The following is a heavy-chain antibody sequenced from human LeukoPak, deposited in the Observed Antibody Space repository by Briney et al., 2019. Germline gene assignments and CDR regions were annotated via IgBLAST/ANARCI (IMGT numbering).Heavy chain of an antibody. D-gene: IGHD2-15*01. V-gene: IGHV1-69*06. CDR3: ARDCDRGYFDY. CDR2: IIPIFGTA. J-gene: IGHJ4*02. Sequence: GASVKVSCKASGGTFSTYAITWVRQAPGQGLECMGGIIPIFGTANYAQKFQGRVTITADKSTSTAYMELSSLRSEDTAVYYCARDCDRGYFDYGGQGTLVTVSS. CDR1: GGTFSTYA.